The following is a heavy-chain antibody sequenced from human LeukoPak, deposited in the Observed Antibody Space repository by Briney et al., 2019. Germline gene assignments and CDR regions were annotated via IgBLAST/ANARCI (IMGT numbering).Heavy chain of an antibody. J-gene: IGHJ4*02. CDR1: GGSISSGSYY. Sequence: SETLSLTCTVSGGSISSGSYYWGWIRQPPGKGLEWIGNIYYSGSTNYNPSLKSRVTISVDTSKNQFSLKLSSVTAADTAVYYCARQGRGYSYGSPDYWGQGTLVTVSS. CDR2: IYYSGST. D-gene: IGHD5-18*01. V-gene: IGHV4-39*07. CDR3: ARQGRGYSYGSPDY.